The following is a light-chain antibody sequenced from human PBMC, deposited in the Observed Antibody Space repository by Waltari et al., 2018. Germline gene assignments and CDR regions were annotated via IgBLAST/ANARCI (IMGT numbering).Light chain of an antibody. V-gene: IGLV4-69*01. Sequence: QLVLTQSPSASASLGASVKLTCTLSSGHSTNVVAWLQHKPEKGPRFLRKVNSDGSHTKGDEIPDRFSGSSSGAERYLTISSLQSEDEADYCCQTGGHGTWVFGGGTKLTVL. CDR2: VNSDGSH. J-gene: IGLJ3*02. CDR1: SGHSTNV. CDR3: QTGGHGTWV.